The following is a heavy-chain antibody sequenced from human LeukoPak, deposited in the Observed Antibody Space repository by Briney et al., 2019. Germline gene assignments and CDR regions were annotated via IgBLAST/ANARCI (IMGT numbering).Heavy chain of an antibody. CDR1: GGTFSTYA. CDR2: IIPIFNTT. J-gene: IGHJ4*02. CDR3: ARGRRYSSSFYFDD. Sequence: GASVKVSCKASGGTFSTYAITWVRQAPGQGLEWMGGIIPIFNTTKSAQNFQGRVTITTDESRSTAYMELSSLRSEDTAVYYCARGRRYSSSFYFDDWGQGTLVTVSS. D-gene: IGHD6-13*01. V-gene: IGHV1-69*05.